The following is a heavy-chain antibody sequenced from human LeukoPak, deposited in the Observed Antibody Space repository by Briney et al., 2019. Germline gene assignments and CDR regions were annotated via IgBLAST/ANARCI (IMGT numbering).Heavy chain of an antibody. J-gene: IGHJ6*03. D-gene: IGHD3-22*01. Sequence: PSETLPLTCTVSGGSFISYYWSWVRQSAGKGLEWIGRIYPSGSTEYNTSLKSRVTMSGDISKKQFSLKLTSVTAADTAVYYCARLKFYDSTGYTPGYYMDVWGKGTTVTVSS. CDR1: GGSFISYY. CDR3: ARLKFYDSTGYTPGYYMDV. V-gene: IGHV4-4*07. CDR2: IYPSGST.